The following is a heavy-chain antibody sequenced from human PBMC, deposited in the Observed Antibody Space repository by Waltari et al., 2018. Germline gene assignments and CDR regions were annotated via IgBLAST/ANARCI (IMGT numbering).Heavy chain of an antibody. D-gene: IGHD3-10*01. Sequence: QVQLVESGGGLVKPGGSLRLSCAASGFTFRDYYMSWIRQAPGKGLEWFSYISSSGSTIYYADSVKGRFTSSRDNAKNSLYLQMNSLRAEDTAVYYCARVNPPVREIDYWGQGTLVTVSS. CDR3: ARVNPPVREIDY. V-gene: IGHV3-11*01. CDR2: ISSSGSTI. J-gene: IGHJ4*02. CDR1: GFTFRDYY.